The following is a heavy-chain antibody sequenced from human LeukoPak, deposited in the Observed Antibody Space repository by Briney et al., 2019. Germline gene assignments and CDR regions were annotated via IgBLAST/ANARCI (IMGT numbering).Heavy chain of an antibody. V-gene: IGHV1-3*01. Sequence: ASVKVSCKASGYTFTSYAMHWVRQAPGQRLEWMGWINAGNGNTKYSQKFQGRVTITRDTSASTAYMELSSLRSEDTAVYYCARERYSSGWYGNWGQGTLVTVSS. CDR2: INAGNGNT. D-gene: IGHD6-19*01. CDR1: GYTFTSYA. J-gene: IGHJ4*02. CDR3: ARERYSSGWYGN.